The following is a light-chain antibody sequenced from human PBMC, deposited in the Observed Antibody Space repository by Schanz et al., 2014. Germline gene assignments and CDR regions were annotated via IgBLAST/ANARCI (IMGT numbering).Light chain of an antibody. Sequence: QSALTQPASVSGSPGQSITISCTGTSSDVGGVNYVSWYQQHPGKAPKLMIYDVSNRPSGVSNRFSGSKSGNTASLTISGLQAEDEADYYCCSYAGTSTSLYIFGTGTKLTVL. J-gene: IGLJ1*01. CDR3: CSYAGTSTSLYI. CDR1: SSDVGGVNY. CDR2: DVS. V-gene: IGLV2-14*01.